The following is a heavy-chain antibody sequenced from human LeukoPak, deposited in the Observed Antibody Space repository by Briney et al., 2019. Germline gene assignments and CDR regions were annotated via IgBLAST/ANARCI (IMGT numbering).Heavy chain of an antibody. Sequence: GGSLRLSCAASGFTFDDYGMSWVRQAPGKGLEWVSGINWNGGSTGYADSVKGRFTISRDNAKNSLYLQMNSLRAEDTALYCCASSSWYGDAFDIWGQGTMVTVSS. CDR2: INWNGGST. D-gene: IGHD6-13*01. V-gene: IGHV3-20*04. CDR3: ASSSWYGDAFDI. J-gene: IGHJ3*02. CDR1: GFTFDDYG.